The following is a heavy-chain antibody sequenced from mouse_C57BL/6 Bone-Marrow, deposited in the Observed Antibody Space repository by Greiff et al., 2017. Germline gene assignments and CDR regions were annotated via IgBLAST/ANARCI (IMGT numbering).Heavy chain of an antibody. CDR3: ASGDYYGSSSHFDV. D-gene: IGHD1-1*01. V-gene: IGHV1-52*01. CDR1: GYTFTSYW. Sequence: QVQLQQPGAELVRPGSSVKLSCKASGYTFTSYWMHWVKQRPIQGLEWIGNIDPSDSETNYNQKFKDKATLTVDKSSSTAYMQLSSLTSEDSAVYYCASGDYYGSSSHFDVWGTGTTVTVSS. CDR2: IDPSDSET. J-gene: IGHJ1*03.